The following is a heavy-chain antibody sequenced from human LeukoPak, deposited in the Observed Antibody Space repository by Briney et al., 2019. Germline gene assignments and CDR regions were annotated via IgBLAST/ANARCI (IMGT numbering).Heavy chain of an antibody. CDR1: GYTFTSYY. D-gene: IGHD6-6*01. CDR2: INPSGGST. J-gene: IGHJ6*03. V-gene: IGHV1-46*01. Sequence: ASVKVSCKASGYTFTSYYMHWVRQAPGQGLEWMGIINPSGGSTSYAQKFQGRVTMTRDMSTSTVYMELSSLRSEDTAVYYCARDPASYSSSSFGLYYYYYYMDVWGKGTTVTVSS. CDR3: ARDPASYSSSSFGLYYYYYYMDV.